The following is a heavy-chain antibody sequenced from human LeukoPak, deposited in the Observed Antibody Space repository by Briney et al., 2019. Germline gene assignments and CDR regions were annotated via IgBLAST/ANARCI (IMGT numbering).Heavy chain of an antibody. J-gene: IGHJ6*02. CDR1: GFTFSSYA. V-gene: IGHV3-23*01. D-gene: IGHD4-17*01. CDR3: ARDLHDYGDYANYYYYYGMDV. Sequence: GGSLRLSCAASGFTFSSYAMSWVRQAPGKGLEWVSAISGSGGSTYYADSVKGRFTISRDNSKNTLYLQMNSLRAEDTAVYYCARDLHDYGDYANYYYYYGMDVWGQGTTVTVSS. CDR2: ISGSGGST.